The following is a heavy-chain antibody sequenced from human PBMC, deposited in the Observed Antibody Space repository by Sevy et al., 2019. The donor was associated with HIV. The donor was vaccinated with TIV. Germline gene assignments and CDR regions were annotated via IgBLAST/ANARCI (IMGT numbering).Heavy chain of an antibody. J-gene: IGHJ6*02. D-gene: IGHD1-26*01. CDR2: IYYSGST. V-gene: IGHV4-59*01. CDR3: ARDNRRATKYYGMDV. Sequence: SETLSLTCTVSGGSISSYYWSWIRQPPGKGLEWIGYIYYSGSTNYNPSLKSPVTISVDTSKNQFSLKLSSVTAADTAVYYCARDNRRATKYYGMDVWGQGTTVTVSS. CDR1: GGSISSYY.